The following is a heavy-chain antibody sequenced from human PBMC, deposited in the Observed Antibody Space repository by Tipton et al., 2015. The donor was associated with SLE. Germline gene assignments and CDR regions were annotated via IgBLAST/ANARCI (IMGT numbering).Heavy chain of an antibody. V-gene: IGHV4-39*07. CDR2: INHRGST. CDR1: GGSISSSSYY. D-gene: IGHD4-23*01. Sequence: LRLSCTVSGGSISSSSYYWGWIRQPPGKGLEWIGEINHRGSTNYNPSLKSRVTISGDTSKNQFSLKLSSVTAADTAVYNCARHGGYYFDYWGQGTLVTVSS. CDR3: ARHGGYYFDY. J-gene: IGHJ4*02.